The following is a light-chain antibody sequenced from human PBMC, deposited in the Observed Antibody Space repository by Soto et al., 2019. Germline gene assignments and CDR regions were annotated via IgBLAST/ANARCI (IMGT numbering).Light chain of an antibody. V-gene: IGLV4-60*02. J-gene: IGLJ3*02. Sequence: QAVVTQSSSASASLGSSVKLTCTLSTGHSSYIISWHQQQPGKAPRFLMKLESSGTYNKGSGVPDRFSGSSSGADRFLTISNLQFEDEADYYCETWDTYTRVFGGGTKRTVL. CDR2: LESSGTY. CDR1: TGHSSYI. CDR3: ETWDTYTRV.